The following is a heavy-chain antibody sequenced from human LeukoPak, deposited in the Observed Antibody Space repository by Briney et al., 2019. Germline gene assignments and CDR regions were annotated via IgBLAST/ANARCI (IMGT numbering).Heavy chain of an antibody. D-gene: IGHD4-17*01. CDR2: INPNSGGT. CDR3: ARHMTTANNWFDP. J-gene: IGHJ5*02. V-gene: IGHV1-2*02. Sequence: ASVKVSCKASGYTFPGYYMHWVRQAPGQGLEWMGWINPNSGGTNYEQKFQGRVIMTRDTSISTAYMELSRLRFDDTAVYYCARHMTTANNWFDPWGQGTLVTVSS. CDR1: GYTFPGYY.